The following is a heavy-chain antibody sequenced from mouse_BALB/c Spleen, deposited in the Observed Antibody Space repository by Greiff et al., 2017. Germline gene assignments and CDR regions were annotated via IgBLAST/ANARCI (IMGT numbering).Heavy chain of an antibody. V-gene: IGHV1S29*02. CDR2: IYPYNGGT. CDR3: ARYYDYDRGYYAMDY. Sequence: EVQLQQSGPELVKPGASVKISCKASGYTFTDYNMHWVKQSHGKSLEWIGYIYPYNGGTGYNQKFKSKATLTVDNSSSTAYMELRSLTSEDSAVYYCARYYDYDRGYYAMDYWGQGTSVTVSS. D-gene: IGHD2-4*01. CDR1: GYTFTDYN. J-gene: IGHJ4*01.